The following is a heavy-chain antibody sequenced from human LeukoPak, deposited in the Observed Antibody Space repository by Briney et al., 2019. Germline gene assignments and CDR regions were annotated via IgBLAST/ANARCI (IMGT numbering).Heavy chain of an antibody. CDR3: ARGAFSSSSGYKYYYMDV. D-gene: IGHD6-6*01. Sequence: ASVTVSCKASGYTFTGYYMHWVRQAPGQGLEWMGWINPNSGGTNFAQKFQDRVTMTGDTSISTAYMELSRLRSDDTAVYYCARGAFSSSSGYKYYYMDVWGKGTTVTVSS. CDR1: GYTFTGYY. V-gene: IGHV1-2*02. CDR2: INPNSGGT. J-gene: IGHJ6*03.